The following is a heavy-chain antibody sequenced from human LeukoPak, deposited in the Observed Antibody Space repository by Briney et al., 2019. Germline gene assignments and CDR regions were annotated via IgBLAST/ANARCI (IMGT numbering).Heavy chain of an antibody. D-gene: IGHD5-12*01. J-gene: IGHJ4*02. Sequence: GGSLRLSCAASGFTFSTYWMHWVRQAPGKGLVWVSHIKTDGSSTTYADSVKGRFTISRDNAKNTLYLQMNSLRAEDTAVYYCARDRGYTQDYWGQGALVTVSS. CDR2: IKTDGSST. CDR1: GFTFSTYW. V-gene: IGHV3-74*01. CDR3: ARDRGYTQDY.